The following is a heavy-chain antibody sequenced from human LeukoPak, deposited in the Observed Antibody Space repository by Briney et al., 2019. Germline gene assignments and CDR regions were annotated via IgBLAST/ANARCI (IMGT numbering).Heavy chain of an antibody. J-gene: IGHJ3*02. CDR3: ARDEESGSSWYNAFDI. V-gene: IGHV3-30*04. Sequence: PGGSLRLSCAASGFTFSSYAMHWVRQAPGKGLEWVAVISYDGSNKYYADSVKGRFTISRDNSKNTLYLQMNSLRAEDTAVYYCARDEESGSSWYNAFDICGQGTMVTVSS. CDR1: GFTFSSYA. CDR2: ISYDGSNK. D-gene: IGHD6-13*01.